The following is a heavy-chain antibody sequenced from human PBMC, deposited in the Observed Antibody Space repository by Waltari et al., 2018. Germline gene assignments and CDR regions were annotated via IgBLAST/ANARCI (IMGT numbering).Heavy chain of an antibody. Sequence: QVQLVQSGAEVKKPGASVKVSCKASGYSFTDYYIHWVRQAPGQGLEWMGRIIPIFGTANYAQKFQGRVTITAYKSTSTAYMELSSLRSEDTAVYYCARMRYCSGGSCLKGMDVWGQGTTVTVSS. D-gene: IGHD2-15*01. J-gene: IGHJ6*02. V-gene: IGHV1-69*06. CDR3: ARMRYCSGGSCLKGMDV. CDR2: IIPIFGTA. CDR1: GYSFTDYY.